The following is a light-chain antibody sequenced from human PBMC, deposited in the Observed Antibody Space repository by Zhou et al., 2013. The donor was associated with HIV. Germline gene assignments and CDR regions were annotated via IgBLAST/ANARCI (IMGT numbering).Light chain of an antibody. Sequence: EIVLTQSPGTLSLSPGESVTLSCRASQSVGSRFLAWYQQKPGQAPRLLIFGATDRAPGIPDRFSGSGSGTDFTLTIKTLEPEDFAVYFCHQYTTSLTFGGGTRVDI. V-gene: IGKV3-20*01. CDR1: QSVGSRF. CDR2: GAT. J-gene: IGKJ4*01. CDR3: HQYTTSLT.